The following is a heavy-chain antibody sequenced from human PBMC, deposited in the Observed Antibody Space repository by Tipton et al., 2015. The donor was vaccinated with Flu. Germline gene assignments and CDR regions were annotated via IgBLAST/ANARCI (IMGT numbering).Heavy chain of an antibody. CDR1: GGSISSGGYY. Sequence: TLSLTCTVSGGSISSGGYYWSWIRQPPGKGLEWIGYIYYSGSTNYNPSLKSRVTISVDTSKNQFSLKLSSVTAADTAVYYCARAPESRTHDYGDAPDHWGQGTLVTVSS. CDR3: ARAPESRTHDYGDAPDH. V-gene: IGHV4-61*08. J-gene: IGHJ4*02. CDR2: IYYSGST. D-gene: IGHD4-17*01.